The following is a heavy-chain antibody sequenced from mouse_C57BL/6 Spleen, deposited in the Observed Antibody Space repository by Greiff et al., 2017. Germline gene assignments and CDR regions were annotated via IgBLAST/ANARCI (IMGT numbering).Heavy chain of an antibody. CDR3: AGGENYYVNHWFAY. Sequence: EVQLVESGPELVKPGASVKISCKASGYSFTGYYMNWVKQSPEKSLEWIGEINPSTGGTTYNQQFKAKSTLTVDKSSSPAYMQLKSLTSEDSAVYYCAGGENYYVNHWFAYWGQGTLVTVSA. D-gene: IGHD2-1*01. J-gene: IGHJ3*01. V-gene: IGHV1-42*01. CDR2: INPSTGGT. CDR1: GYSFTGYY.